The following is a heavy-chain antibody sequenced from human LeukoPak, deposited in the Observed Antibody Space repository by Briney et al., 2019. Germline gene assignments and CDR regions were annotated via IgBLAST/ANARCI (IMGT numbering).Heavy chain of an antibody. CDR3: ARGDCYGSGSYDY. V-gene: IGHV4-34*01. CDR2: INHSGST. D-gene: IGHD3-10*01. J-gene: IGHJ4*02. Sequence: SETLSLTCAVYGGCFSGYYWSWIRQPPGKGLEWIGEINHSGSTNYNPSLKSRVTISVDTSKNQFSLKLSSVTAADTAVYYCARGDCYGSGSYDYWGQGTLVTVSS. CDR1: GGCFSGYY.